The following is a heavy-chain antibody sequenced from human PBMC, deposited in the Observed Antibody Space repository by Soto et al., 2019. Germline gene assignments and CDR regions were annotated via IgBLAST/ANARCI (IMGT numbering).Heavy chain of an antibody. Sequence: EVKLLESGGGLVQPGGSLRLSCGVSGFTVTSNGVSWVRQAPGKGLELVSAISPNGQGIWYADSVKGRFTISRDISRNTVFLQMDSLRAEDTAVYYCAKDRQYPRDYFNYWGQGTLVTVSS. CDR3: AKDRQYPRDYFNY. V-gene: IGHV3-23*01. CDR2: ISPNGQGI. D-gene: IGHD4-4*01. CDR1: GFTVTSNG. J-gene: IGHJ4*02.